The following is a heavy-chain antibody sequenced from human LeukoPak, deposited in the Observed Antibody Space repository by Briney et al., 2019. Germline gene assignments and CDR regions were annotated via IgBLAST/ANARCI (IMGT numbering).Heavy chain of an antibody. CDR2: ISSKGRDA. CDR3: ARLAAAGHSDF. V-gene: IGHV3-64D*06. Sequence: GGSLRLSCSASEFTFGTYAMLWVRQAPGKGLEYVSAISSKGRDAYYAASVRGRFSISGVNSNNTLYLQMSSLRPDDTAMYYCARLAAAGHSDFWGQGALVAVSS. D-gene: IGHD6-13*01. CDR1: EFTFGTYA. J-gene: IGHJ4*02.